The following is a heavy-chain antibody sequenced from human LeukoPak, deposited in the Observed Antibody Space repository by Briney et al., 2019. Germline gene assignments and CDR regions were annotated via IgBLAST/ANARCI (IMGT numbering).Heavy chain of an antibody. V-gene: IGHV4-59*11. D-gene: IGHD1-1*01. CDR1: GGSISSHY. CDR3: ARSGEYNNFDY. J-gene: IGHJ4*02. CDR2: IYYRGST. Sequence: SETLSLTCTVSGGSISSHYWSWIRQPPGKGLEWIGYIYYRGSTNYNPSLKSRVTISVDTSKNQFSLKLSSVTAADTAVCYCARSGEYNNFDYWGQGTLVTVSS.